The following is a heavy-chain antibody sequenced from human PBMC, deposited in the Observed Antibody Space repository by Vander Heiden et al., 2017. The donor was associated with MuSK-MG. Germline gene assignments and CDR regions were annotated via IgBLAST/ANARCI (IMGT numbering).Heavy chain of an antibody. J-gene: IGHJ3*02. CDR1: GFTFRAYY. D-gene: IGHD2-21*02. Sequence: QVQLVESGGGLVKPEGSLRLSCAASGFTFRAYYMSWIRQAPGKGLEWVSYISSSGSTIYYADSVKGRFTISRDNAKNSLYLQMNSLRAEETAVYYCEANCGGDCYPFDAFDIWGQGTMVTVSS. CDR3: EANCGGDCYPFDAFDI. V-gene: IGHV3-11*04. CDR2: ISSSGSTI.